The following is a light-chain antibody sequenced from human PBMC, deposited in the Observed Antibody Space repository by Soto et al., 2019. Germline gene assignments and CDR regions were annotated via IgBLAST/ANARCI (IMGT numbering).Light chain of an antibody. CDR1: QGITSA. CDR2: DAS. J-gene: IGKJ4*01. V-gene: IGKV1-13*02. CDR3: QHFKSYPIT. Sequence: AIQLTQSPSSLSASVGDRVTITCRASQGITSALAWYQQKPGQAPNLLIYDASSLESGVPSRFSGSGPGTDFTLTISRLQPEDFASYYCQHFKSYPITFGRGTKVEIK.